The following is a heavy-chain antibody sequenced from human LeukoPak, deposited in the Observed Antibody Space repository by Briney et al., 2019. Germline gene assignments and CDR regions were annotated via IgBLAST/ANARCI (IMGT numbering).Heavy chain of an antibody. Sequence: PGGSLRLSCAASGXTVSSNYMSWVRQAPGKGLEWVSVIYSGGSTYYADSVKGRFTISRDNSKNTLYLQMNSLRAEDTAVYYCARAYYDIPSYYYYGMDVWGQGTTVTVSS. D-gene: IGHD3-9*01. CDR3: ARAYYDIPSYYYYGMDV. J-gene: IGHJ6*02. CDR1: GXTVSSNY. CDR2: IYSGGST. V-gene: IGHV3-66*01.